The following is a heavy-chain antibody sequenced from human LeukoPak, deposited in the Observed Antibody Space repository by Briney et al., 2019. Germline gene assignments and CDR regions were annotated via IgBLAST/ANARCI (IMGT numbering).Heavy chain of an antibody. CDR2: IYYSGST. D-gene: IGHD2-21*01. J-gene: IGHJ6*02. CDR1: GGSISSYY. Sequence: SETLSLTCTVSGGSISSYYWSWIRQPPGKGLEWIGYIYYSGSTNYNPSLKSRVTISVDTSKNQFSLKLSSVTAADTAVYYCARYSYYYGMDVWGQGTTVTVSS. V-gene: IGHV4-59*01. CDR3: ARYSYYYGMDV.